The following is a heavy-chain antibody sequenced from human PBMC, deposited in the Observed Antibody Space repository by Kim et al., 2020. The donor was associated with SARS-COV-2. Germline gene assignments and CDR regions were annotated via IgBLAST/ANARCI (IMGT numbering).Heavy chain of an antibody. Sequence: SETLSLTCTVSGGSISSYYWSWIRQPPGKGLEWIGYIYYSGSTKYNPSLKSRVTISVDTSKNQFSLKLSSVTAADTAVYYCARGAMVRGVTLFDYWGQGTLVTVSS. CDR2: IYYSGST. J-gene: IGHJ4*02. V-gene: IGHV4-59*13. CDR1: GGSISSYY. D-gene: IGHD3-10*01. CDR3: ARGAMVRGVTLFDY.